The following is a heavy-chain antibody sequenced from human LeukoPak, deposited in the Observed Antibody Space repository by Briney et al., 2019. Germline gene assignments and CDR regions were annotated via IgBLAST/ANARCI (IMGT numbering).Heavy chain of an antibody. J-gene: IGHJ4*02. D-gene: IGHD2-2*01. CDR1: GFTFSSYA. V-gene: IGHV3-23*01. CDR2: ISGSGGST. Sequence: GGSLRLSCAASGFTFSSYAMSWVRQAPGKGLEWVSAISGSGGSTYYADSVKGRFTISRDKSKNTLYLQMNSLRAEDTAVYYCAKDPRRVVVPAAPNYWGQGTLVTVSS. CDR3: AKDPRRVVVPAAPNY.